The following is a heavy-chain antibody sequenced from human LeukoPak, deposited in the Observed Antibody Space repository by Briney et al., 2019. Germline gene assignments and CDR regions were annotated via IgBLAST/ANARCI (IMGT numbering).Heavy chain of an antibody. CDR1: GFTFYDYA. D-gene: IGHD6-13*01. V-gene: IGHV3-21*01. CDR3: ARPLDSSNNYFDY. CDR2: ISSSSNYM. Sequence: GGSLRLSCAASGFTFYDYAMHWVRQAPGKGLEWVSFISSSSNYMSYADSVKGRFTISRDNAKNSLYLQMNSLRAEDTAVYYCARPLDSSNNYFDYWGQGTLVTVSA. J-gene: IGHJ4*02.